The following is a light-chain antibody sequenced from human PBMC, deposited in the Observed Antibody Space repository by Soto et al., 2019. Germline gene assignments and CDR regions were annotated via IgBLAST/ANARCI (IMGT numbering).Light chain of an antibody. V-gene: IGKV3-20*01. CDR3: QQYGSSPTT. J-gene: IGKJ1*01. CDR2: GAS. CDR1: QSVSNSY. Sequence: EIVMTQSPATLSLSPWETTTLSCMASQSVSNSYLAWYQQKPGQAPRLLIYGASSRATGIPDRFSGSGSGTDFTLTISRLEPEDFAVYYCQQYGSSPTTFGQGTKVDIK.